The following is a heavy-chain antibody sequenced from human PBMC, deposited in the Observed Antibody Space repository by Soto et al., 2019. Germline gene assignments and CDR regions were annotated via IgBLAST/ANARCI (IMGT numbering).Heavy chain of an antibody. D-gene: IGHD2-21*01. J-gene: IGHJ4*02. CDR1: GLPYRNYG. V-gene: IGHV3-30*18. Sequence: QVQLVESGGGVVQPGKSLRLSCAASGLPYRNYGFHWVRQAPGKGLEWVAFISSDASVEQYAASVKGLFTITMDNAQNTVYLQVDSLRPEDTAVYYCAKSFCGGNCHFECWGQGTLVTVSS. CDR2: ISSDASVE. CDR3: AKSFCGGNCHFEC.